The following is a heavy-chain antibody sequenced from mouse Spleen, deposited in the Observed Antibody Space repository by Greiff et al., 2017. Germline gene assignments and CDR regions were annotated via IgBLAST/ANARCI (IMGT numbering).Heavy chain of an antibody. CDR2: IDPSDSET. CDR1: GYTFTSYW. Sequence: VQLHQPGAELVRPGSSVKLSCKASGYTFTSYWMHWVKQRPIQGLEWIGNIDPSDSETHYNQKFKDKATLTVDKSSSTAYMQLSSLTSEDSAVEDCAREDDGSYVYYGDYWGQGTTLTVSS. CDR3: AREDDGSYVYYGDY. D-gene: IGHD1-1*02. J-gene: IGHJ2*01. V-gene: IGHV1-52*01.